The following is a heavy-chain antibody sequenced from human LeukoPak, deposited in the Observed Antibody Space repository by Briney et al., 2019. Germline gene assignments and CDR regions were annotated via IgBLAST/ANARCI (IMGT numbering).Heavy chain of an antibody. J-gene: IGHJ4*02. CDR3: AREVIAAAGPFDY. D-gene: IGHD6-13*01. V-gene: IGHV1-2*02. Sequence: WASVKVSCKASGYTFTGYYMHWVRQAPGQGLEWMGWINPNSGGTNYAQKFQGRVTMTRDTSISTAYMELSRLRSDDTAVYYCAREVIAAAGPFDYWGQGTLVTVSS. CDR2: INPNSGGT. CDR1: GYTFTGYY.